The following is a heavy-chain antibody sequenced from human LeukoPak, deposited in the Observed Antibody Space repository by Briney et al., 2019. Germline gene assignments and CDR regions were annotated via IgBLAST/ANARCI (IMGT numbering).Heavy chain of an antibody. CDR3: ARANRLGPYESFDI. V-gene: IGHV1-2*02. CDR1: GYTVTGYY. Sequence: ASVKVSCKASGYTVTGYYMHWVRQAPGQGLEWMGWIHPNSGGTNYAQKFQGRVTMTRDTSISTAYMELSRLRSDDTAVYYCARANRLGPYESFDIWGQGTMVTVSS. CDR2: IHPNSGGT. J-gene: IGHJ3*02. D-gene: IGHD3-22*01.